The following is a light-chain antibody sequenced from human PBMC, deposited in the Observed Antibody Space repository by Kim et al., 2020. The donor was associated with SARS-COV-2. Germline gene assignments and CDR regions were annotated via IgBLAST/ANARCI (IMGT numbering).Light chain of an antibody. V-gene: IGKV1-5*01. CDR2: DAS. Sequence: DIQMTQSPSTLSASVGDRVTITCRASQSISSWLAWYQQKPGKAPKLLIYDASSLESGVPSRFSGSGSGTEFTLTISSLQPDDFATYYCQQYNSYSYTFGQGNKLEI. J-gene: IGKJ2*01. CDR3: QQYNSYSYT. CDR1: QSISSW.